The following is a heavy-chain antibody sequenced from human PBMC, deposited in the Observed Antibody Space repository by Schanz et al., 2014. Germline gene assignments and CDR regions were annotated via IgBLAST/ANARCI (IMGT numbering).Heavy chain of an antibody. D-gene: IGHD2-2*01. Sequence: QVQLVESGGGVVQPGRSLRLSCAASGITLSGYGLHWVRQAPGKGVEWVGFISFDGRNTGYAHSVKGRFTISRDNSKNTVNLQMNGLRAEDTAVYFCARDLSSLIQGDVWGKGTTVTVSS. CDR1: GITLSGYG. V-gene: IGHV3-30*03. CDR3: ARDLSSLIQGDV. J-gene: IGHJ6*04. CDR2: ISFDGRNT.